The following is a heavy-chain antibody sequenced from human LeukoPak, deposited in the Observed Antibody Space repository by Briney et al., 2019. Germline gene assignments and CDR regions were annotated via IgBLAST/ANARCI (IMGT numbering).Heavy chain of an antibody. V-gene: IGHV1-69*05. CDR2: IIPIFGTA. CDR3: ARDSGYSYGFNWFDP. J-gene: IGHJ5*02. CDR1: GGTFSSYA. Sequence: SVKVSCKASGGTFSSYAISWVRQAPGQGLEWMGRIIPIFGTANYAQKFQGRVTITTDESTSTAYMELSSLRSKDTAVYYCARDSGYSYGFNWFDPWGQGTLVTVSS. D-gene: IGHD5-18*01.